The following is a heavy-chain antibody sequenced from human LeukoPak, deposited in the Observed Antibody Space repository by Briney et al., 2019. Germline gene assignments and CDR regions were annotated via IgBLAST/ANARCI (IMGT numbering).Heavy chain of an antibody. CDR1: GFTVSSNY. Sequence: GGSLRLSCAASGFTVSSNYMSWVRQAPGKGLEWVSVIYSGGSTYYADSVKGRFTISRDNAKNTLYLQMNSLRAEDTAVYYCASQGYCSSTSCYTTPGYWGQGTLVTVSS. CDR2: IYSGGST. D-gene: IGHD2-2*02. CDR3: ASQGYCSSTSCYTTPGY. V-gene: IGHV3-53*01. J-gene: IGHJ4*02.